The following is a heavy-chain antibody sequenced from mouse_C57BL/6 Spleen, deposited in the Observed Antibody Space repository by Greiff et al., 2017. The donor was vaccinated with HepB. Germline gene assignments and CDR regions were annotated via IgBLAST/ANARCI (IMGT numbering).Heavy chain of an antibody. CDR1: GYTFTSYW. CDR3: ARCLRSYEAMDY. V-gene: IGHV1-72*01. Sequence: QVQLQQPGAELVKPGASVKLSCKASGYTFTSYWMHWVKQRPGRGLGWIGRIDPNSGGTKYNEKFKSKGTLAVDKPSSTAYMQLSSLTSADSAVCDCARCLRSYEAMDYWGQGTTVTVSS. CDR2: IDPNSGGT. J-gene: IGHJ4*01. D-gene: IGHD1-1*01.